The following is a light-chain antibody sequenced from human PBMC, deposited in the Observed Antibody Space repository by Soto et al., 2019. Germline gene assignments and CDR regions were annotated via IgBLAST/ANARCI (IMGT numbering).Light chain of an antibody. CDR2: EGS. CDR3: STFVGSFTLG. CDR1: TSFVGSYNL. J-gene: IGLJ2*01. V-gene: IGLV2-23*01. Sequence: QSVLTQPASVSGSPGQSITISCTGTTSFVGSYNLVSWYQHHPGKAPKLILYEGSKRPSGVSDRFSGSNSGNTASLTISGLHAEDEADYYCSTFVGSFTLGFGGGTTLTVL.